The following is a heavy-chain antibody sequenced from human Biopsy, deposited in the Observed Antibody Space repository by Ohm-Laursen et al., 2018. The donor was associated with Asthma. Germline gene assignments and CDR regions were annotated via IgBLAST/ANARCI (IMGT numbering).Heavy chain of an antibody. J-gene: IGHJ4*02. CDR3: ARGDSSNWPHYYFDY. Sequence: SLRLSCAASGFAVSRDHMFWVRQAPGKGLEWVSVIYSGGTSHTADSVRGRFTISRDYSKNTLYLQIHSLRAEDTAVYYCARGDSSNWPHYYFDYWGQGTLVTVSS. CDR2: IYSGGTS. D-gene: IGHD3-22*01. V-gene: IGHV3-53*01. CDR1: GFAVSRDH.